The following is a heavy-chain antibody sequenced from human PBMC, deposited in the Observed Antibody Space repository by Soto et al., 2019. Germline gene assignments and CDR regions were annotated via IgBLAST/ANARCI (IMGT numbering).Heavy chain of an antibody. V-gene: IGHV1-46*01. J-gene: IGHJ5*02. CDR2: INPSGGST. CDR3: AREGKSNWFDP. Sequence: AASVKVSCKASGYTFTSYGISWVQQAPGQGLEWMGIINPSGGSTSYAQKFQGRVTMTRDTSTSTVYMELSSLRSEDTAVYYCAREGKSNWFDPWGQGTLVTVSS. CDR1: GYTFTSYG.